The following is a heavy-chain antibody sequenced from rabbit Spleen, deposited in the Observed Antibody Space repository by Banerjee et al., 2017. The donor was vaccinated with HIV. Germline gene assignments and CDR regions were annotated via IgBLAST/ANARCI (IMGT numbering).Heavy chain of an antibody. Sequence: QSLEESGGDLVKPGASLTLTCKASGFSFSSSYYVCWVRQAPGKGLEWIACIYAGSGDSNVYASWAKGRFTISKTSSTTVTLQMTSLTAADTATYFCARGSATMTMVITGYYLSLWGQGTLVTVS. V-gene: IGHV1S40*01. J-gene: IGHJ6*01. CDR3: ARGSATMTMVITGYYLSL. D-gene: IGHD2-1*01. CDR1: GFSFSSSYY. CDR2: IYAGSGDSN.